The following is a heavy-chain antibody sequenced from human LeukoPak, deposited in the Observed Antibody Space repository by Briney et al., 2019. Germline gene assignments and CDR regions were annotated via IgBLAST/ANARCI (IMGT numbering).Heavy chain of an antibody. V-gene: IGHV4-4*07. CDR3: ARGHGDPRFDY. CDR1: GGSISSYY. D-gene: IGHD4-17*01. CDR2: IYPSGST. Sequence: SETLSLTCTVSGGSISSYYWSWIRQPAGKGLEWIWRIYPSGSTNYNPSLKSRVAMSVDTSKNQFTLKLSSVTAADTAVYYCARGHGDPRFDYWGQGTLVTVSS. J-gene: IGHJ4*02.